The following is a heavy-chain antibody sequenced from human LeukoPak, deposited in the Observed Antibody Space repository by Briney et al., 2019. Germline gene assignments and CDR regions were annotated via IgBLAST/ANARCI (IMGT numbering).Heavy chain of an antibody. D-gene: IGHD6-19*01. CDR3: AKAKWLVGEEFDY. CDR1: GFTFSSSA. V-gene: IGHV3-23*01. Sequence: GGSLRLSCAASGFTFSSSAMSWVRQAPGKGLEWVSAISGSGGSTYYADSVKGRFTISRDNSKNTLYLQMNSLRAEDTAVYYCAKAKWLVGEEFDYWGQGTLVTVSS. CDR2: ISGSGGST. J-gene: IGHJ4*02.